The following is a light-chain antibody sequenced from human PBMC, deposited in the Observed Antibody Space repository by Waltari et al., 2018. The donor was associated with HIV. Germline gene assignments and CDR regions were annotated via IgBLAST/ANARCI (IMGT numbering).Light chain of an antibody. CDR1: SSQFGLYNF. Sequence: QSALTQPASVSGSPGQSVTISSTGTSSQFGLYNFVSWYQQYPGNVPKVIIYDVTSRPSGVPHRFSGSRSGNTASLTISGLQVDDEAVYYCSTHTTNDTLEFGGGTKLTVL. V-gene: IGLV2-14*03. CDR3: STHTTNDTLE. CDR2: DVT. J-gene: IGLJ2*01.